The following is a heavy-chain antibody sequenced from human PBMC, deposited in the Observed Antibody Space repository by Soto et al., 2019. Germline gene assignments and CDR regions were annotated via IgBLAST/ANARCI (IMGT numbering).Heavy chain of an antibody. CDR1: GFTFSSYG. Sequence: GGSLRLSCAASGFTFSSYGMHWVRQAPGKGLEWVAVISYDGSNKYYADSVKGRFTISRDNSKNTLYLQMNSLRAEDTAVYYCAKERSSSWSSLFGDLTNFDFWGQGTLVTVSS. D-gene: IGHD6-13*01. CDR2: ISYDGSNK. J-gene: IGHJ4*02. V-gene: IGHV3-30*18. CDR3: AKERSSSWSSLFGDLTNFDF.